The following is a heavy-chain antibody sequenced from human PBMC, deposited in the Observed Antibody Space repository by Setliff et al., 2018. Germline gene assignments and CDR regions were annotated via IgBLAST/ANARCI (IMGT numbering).Heavy chain of an antibody. CDR2: ISTYNGVT. J-gene: IGHJ4*02. CDR3: SRLVRYCTTTSCQRLSGDEY. V-gene: IGHV1-18*01. CDR1: GYIFTSYG. D-gene: IGHD2-2*01. Sequence: GASVKVSCKASGYIFTSYGISWVRQAPGQGLEWMGWISTYNGVTNYAQRFQGRVTMTTDTSTGTAYMELRSLTSDDTAVYYCSRLVRYCTTTSCQRLSGDEYWGQGTVVTVS.